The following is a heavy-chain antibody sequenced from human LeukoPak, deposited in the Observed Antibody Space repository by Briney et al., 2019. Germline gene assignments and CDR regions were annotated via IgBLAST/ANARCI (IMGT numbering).Heavy chain of an antibody. V-gene: IGHV4-38-2*02. CDR3: ARAERITMVRGVILSWFDP. CDR2: IYHSGST. CDR1: GYSISSGYY. Sequence: SETLSLTCTVPGYSISSGYYWGWIRQPPGKGLEWIGSIYHSGSTYYNPSLKSRVTISVDTSKNQFSLKLSSVTAADTAVYYCARAERITMVRGVILSWFDPWGQGTLVTVSS. J-gene: IGHJ5*02. D-gene: IGHD3-10*01.